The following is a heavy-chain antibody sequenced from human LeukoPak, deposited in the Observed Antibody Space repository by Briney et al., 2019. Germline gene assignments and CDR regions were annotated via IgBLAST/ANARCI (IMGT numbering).Heavy chain of an antibody. J-gene: IGHJ4*02. V-gene: IGHV3-66*04. CDR1: GFTVSSNY. CDR2: IYSGGST. Sequence: GGSLRLSCAAPGFTVSSNYMSWVRQAPGKGLEWVSIIYSGGSTYYADSVKGRFTISRDNSKNTLYLQMNSLRAEDTAVYYCARRGYGDYAPFDYWGQGTLVTVSS. D-gene: IGHD4-17*01. CDR3: ARRGYGDYAPFDY.